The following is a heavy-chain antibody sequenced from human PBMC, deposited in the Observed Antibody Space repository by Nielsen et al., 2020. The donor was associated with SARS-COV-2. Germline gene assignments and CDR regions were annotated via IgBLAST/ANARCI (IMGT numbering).Heavy chain of an antibody. Sequence: GESLKISCAASGFGFRTFAMIWVRQSPGKGLQWVSSISTGGGSTYYTDSLKGRFVISRDNSKNSLYLQMSSLRAEDTAVYYCARMFSGGYGENPYINYCLDIWGQGTTVTVS. D-gene: IGHD5-12*01. J-gene: IGHJ6*02. CDR2: ISTGGGST. V-gene: IGHV3-21*01. CDR3: ARMFSGGYGENPYINYCLDI. CDR1: GFGFRTFA.